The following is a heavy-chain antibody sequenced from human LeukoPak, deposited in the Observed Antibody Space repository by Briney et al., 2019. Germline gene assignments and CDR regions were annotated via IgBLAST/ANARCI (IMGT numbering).Heavy chain of an antibody. CDR3: ARGVGGPRPLFDY. Sequence: PSQTLSLTCAVSGGSISSGGYSWSWIRQPPGKGLEWIGYIYYSGSTYYNPSLKSRVTISVDTSKNQFSLKLSSVTAADTAVYYCARGVGGPRPLFDYWGQGTLVTVSS. V-gene: IGHV4-30-4*07. CDR2: IYYSGST. D-gene: IGHD3-16*01. CDR1: GGSISSGGYS. J-gene: IGHJ4*02.